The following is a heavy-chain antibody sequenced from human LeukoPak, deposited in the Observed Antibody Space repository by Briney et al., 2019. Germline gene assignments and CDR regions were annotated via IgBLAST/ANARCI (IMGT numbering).Heavy chain of an antibody. Sequence: GGSLRLSCAASGFTFSSYGMHWVRQAPGKGLEWVAVISYDASNKDYADSVKGRFTISRDNSKNTLYLQMNSLRAEDTAVYYCVKDPYSSSWYYFDYWGQGTLVTVSS. CDR3: VKDPYSSSWYYFDY. CDR1: GFTFSSYG. CDR2: ISYDASNK. V-gene: IGHV3-30*18. D-gene: IGHD6-13*01. J-gene: IGHJ4*02.